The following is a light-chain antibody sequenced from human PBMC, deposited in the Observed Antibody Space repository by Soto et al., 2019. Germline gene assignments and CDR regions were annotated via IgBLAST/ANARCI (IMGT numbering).Light chain of an antibody. CDR3: QQSHSSPLS. J-gene: IGKJ4*01. CDR2: TAS. V-gene: IGKV1-39*01. CDR1: QSISRN. Sequence: IHMTQSPSSLSASVGNIFTITCRASQSISRNLNWYQQKPGKAPELLIYTASNLQSGVPSRFSGSGSGTDFALTISSLKTEDSEVYYCQQSHSSPLSFGGGTKVDIK.